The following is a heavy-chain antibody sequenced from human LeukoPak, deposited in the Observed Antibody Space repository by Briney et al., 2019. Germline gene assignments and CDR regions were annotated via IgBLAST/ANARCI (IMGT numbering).Heavy chain of an antibody. CDR1: GYTFTGYY. D-gene: IGHD3-3*01. V-gene: IGHV1-2*02. CDR3: ARAFLVRDYFDY. J-gene: IGHJ4*02. Sequence: RASVKVSCKASGYTFTGYYIHWVRQAPGQGLEWMGWINPNSGDTDYAQKFQGRVTMTRDTSISTGYMELSRLRSDDTAVYYCARAFLVRDYFDYWGQGTLVTVSS. CDR2: INPNSGDT.